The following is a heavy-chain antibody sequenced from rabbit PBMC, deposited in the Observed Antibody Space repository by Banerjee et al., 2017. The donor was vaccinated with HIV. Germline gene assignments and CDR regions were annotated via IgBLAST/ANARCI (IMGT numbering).Heavy chain of an antibody. CDR3: AREDTGYGDVNL. CDR1: GFSFSAKYV. Sequence: SGGDLVKHGRSLTLTCTASGFSFSAKYVMCWVRQAPGKGLEWIACIYAGSSDSTRYANWAKGRFTISKTSSTTVTLQMTSLTGADTATYFCAREDTGYGDVNLWGPGTLVTVS. V-gene: IGHV1S40*01. CDR2: IYAGSSDST. J-gene: IGHJ4*01. D-gene: IGHD6-1*01.